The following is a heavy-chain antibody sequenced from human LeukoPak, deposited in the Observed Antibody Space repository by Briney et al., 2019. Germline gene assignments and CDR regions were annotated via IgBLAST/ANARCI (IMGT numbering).Heavy chain of an antibody. D-gene: IGHD3-16*01. CDR3: AKDGSWGDYYFYFYIDV. CDR2: ISASGHYT. Sequence: PGGSLRLSCEVSGFTFGNPAMSWVRQAPGKGLEWISGISASGHYTYTADSLKGRFTISRDNSKNTLYLQMNSLRAEDTALYYCAKDGSWGDYYFYFYIDVWGKGTTVTVSS. V-gene: IGHV3-23*01. CDR1: GFTFGNPA. J-gene: IGHJ6*03.